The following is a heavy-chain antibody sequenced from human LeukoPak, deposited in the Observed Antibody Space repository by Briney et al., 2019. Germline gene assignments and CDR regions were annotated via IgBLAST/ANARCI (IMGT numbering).Heavy chain of an antibody. CDR1: GGSTSSSSYY. J-gene: IGHJ4*02. D-gene: IGHD3-9*01. CDR3: ARLWGRYDILTGYAYYFDY. V-gene: IGHV4-39*01. CDR2: IYYSGST. Sequence: SETPSLTCTFSGGSTSSSSYYSGWIRQPPRNRLERHGRIYYSGSTYYNPSLKSRVTISVDTSKSQFSLNLTSVTAADTAVYYCARLWGRYDILTGYAYYFDYWGQGTLVTVSS.